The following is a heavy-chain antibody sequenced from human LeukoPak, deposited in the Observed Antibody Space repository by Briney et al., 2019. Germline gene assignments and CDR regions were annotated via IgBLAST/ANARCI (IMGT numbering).Heavy chain of an antibody. CDR3: ARGGSYCSSTSCYSD. CDR2: IISIFGTA. D-gene: IGHD2-2*01. Sequence: ASVKVSCKASGGTFSSYAISWVRQAPGQGLEWMGGIISIFGTANYAQKFQGRVTITADESTSTAYMELSSLRSEDTAVYYCARGGSYCSSTSCYSDWGQGTLVTVSS. J-gene: IGHJ4*02. CDR1: GGTFSSYA. V-gene: IGHV1-69*13.